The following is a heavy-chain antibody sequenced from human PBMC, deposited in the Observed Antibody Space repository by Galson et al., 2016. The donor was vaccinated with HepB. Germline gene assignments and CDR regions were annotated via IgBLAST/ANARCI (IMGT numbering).Heavy chain of an antibody. V-gene: IGHV1-2*02. CDR1: GDTFTDYY. CDR2: INPNSGGT. D-gene: IGHD2-8*01. J-gene: IGHJ4*01. Sequence: SVKVSCKASGDTFTDYYLHWVRQAPGQGLEWMGWINPNSGGTFFARKFQGRVRMTTDTSLSTVYMDLDRLTSDDPAVYHCARDWGDCTHPFDYWGQGTLVTVSS. CDR3: ARDWGDCTHPFDY.